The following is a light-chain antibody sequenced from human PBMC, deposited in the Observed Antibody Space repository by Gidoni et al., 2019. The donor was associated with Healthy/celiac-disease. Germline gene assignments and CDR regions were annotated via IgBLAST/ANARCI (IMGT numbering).Light chain of an antibody. V-gene: IGLV2-14*01. CDR2: DVS. J-gene: IGLJ1*01. Sequence: QSALTQPASASGSPGSITISCTGTSSDVGGYNYVSWYQQHPGKAPKLMIYDVSNRPSGVSNRFSGSKSGNTASLTISGLQAEDEADYYCSSYTSSSTLYVFGTGTKVTVL. CDR1: SSDVGGYNY. CDR3: SSYTSSSTLYV.